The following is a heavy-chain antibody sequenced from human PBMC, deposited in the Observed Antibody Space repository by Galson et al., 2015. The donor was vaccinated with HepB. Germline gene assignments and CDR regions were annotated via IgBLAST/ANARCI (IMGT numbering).Heavy chain of an antibody. CDR2: ISSDGSNK. Sequence: SLRLSCAASGFKFSTYGMHWVRQAPGKGLEWVAVISSDGSNKYYADSVKGRFTISRDNSKNTLYLQMNSLRAEDTAVYYCAKDLGGGSYPNAFNIWGQGTMVTVSS. D-gene: IGHD1-26*01. CDR1: GFKFSTYG. CDR3: AKDLGGGSYPNAFNI. V-gene: IGHV3-30*18. J-gene: IGHJ3*02.